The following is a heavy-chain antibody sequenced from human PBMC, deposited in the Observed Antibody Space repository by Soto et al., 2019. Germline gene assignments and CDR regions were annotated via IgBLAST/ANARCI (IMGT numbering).Heavy chain of an antibody. CDR1: GFTVSSYA. D-gene: IGHD3-16*01. J-gene: IGHJ6*03. Sequence: EVQLLESGGGLVQPGGSLRLSCAASGFTVSSYAMSWVRQAPGKGLEWVSVISGSGSTYSADSVKGGFTISRDSSKNTVYLQMNSLRAEDTAVYYCAKALRFTFTTGYYMDVWGRGTTVTVSS. CDR2: ISGSGST. V-gene: IGHV3-23*01. CDR3: AKALRFTFTTGYYMDV.